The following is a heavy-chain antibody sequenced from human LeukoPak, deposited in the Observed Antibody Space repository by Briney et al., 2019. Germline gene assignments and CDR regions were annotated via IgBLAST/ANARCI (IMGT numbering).Heavy chain of an antibody. CDR1: GFTVSSNY. Sequence: GGSLRLSCAASGFTVSSNYMSWVRQAPGKGLEWVSVIYSGGSTYYADSVKGRFTISRDNSKNTLYLQMNSLRAEDTAVYYCARALGDILTGYYRDYWGQGTLVTVSS. CDR2: IYSGGST. V-gene: IGHV3-53*01. CDR3: ARALGDILTGYYRDY. J-gene: IGHJ4*02. D-gene: IGHD3-9*01.